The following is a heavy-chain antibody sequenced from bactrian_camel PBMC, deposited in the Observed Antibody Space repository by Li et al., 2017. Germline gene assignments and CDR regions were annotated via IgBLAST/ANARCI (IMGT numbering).Heavy chain of an antibody. CDR2: VYFGASRT. D-gene: IGHD4*01. CDR3: AASRLGSTINWRQERRYGY. CDR1: GHTYSSNC. J-gene: IGHJ4*01. V-gene: IGHV3S40*01. Sequence: VQLVESGGGSVQPGGSLRLSCGASGHTYSSNCMGWFRQAPGKEREGVAFVYFGASRTYYADSVKGRFTISQDKGKNTVYLQMNGLKPEDTAMYYCAASRLGSTINWRQERRYGYWGQGTQVTVS.